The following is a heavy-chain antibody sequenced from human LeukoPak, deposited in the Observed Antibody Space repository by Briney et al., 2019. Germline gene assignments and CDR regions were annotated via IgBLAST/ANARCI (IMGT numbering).Heavy chain of an antibody. Sequence: GGSLRLSCAASEFSFSAYWMSWVRQAPGKGLEWVANIKEDGTEKYYVGSVKGRFTISRDSAKKSLYLQMNSLRDDDTAVYFCARSPAGDAWPPAYYMDVWGQGTTVTVSS. CDR3: ARSPAGDAWPPAYYMDV. CDR2: IKEDGTEK. CDR1: EFSFSAYW. J-gene: IGHJ6*03. V-gene: IGHV3-7*01. D-gene: IGHD3-10*01.